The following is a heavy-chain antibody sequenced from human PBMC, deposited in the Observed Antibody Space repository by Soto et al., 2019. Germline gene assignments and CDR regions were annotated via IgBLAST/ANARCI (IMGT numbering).Heavy chain of an antibody. CDR3: AKNGQPPYYYYGLDV. CDR1: GYTFTRYS. V-gene: IGHV1-18*01. J-gene: IGHJ6*02. D-gene: IGHD2-8*01. Sequence: QGHLVQSEAEVKKPGASVKVSCKASGYTFTRYSISWVRQAPGQGLEWMRWISGYNGGTNYAQKFQDRVSMTIDTSTGTAYMELRGLTSDDTAIYYCAKNGQPPYYYYGLDVWGQGTKVTVSS. CDR2: ISGYNGGT.